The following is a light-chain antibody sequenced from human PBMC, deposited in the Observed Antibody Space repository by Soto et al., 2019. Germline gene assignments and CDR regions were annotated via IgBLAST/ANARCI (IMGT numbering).Light chain of an antibody. J-gene: IGKJ1*01. V-gene: IGKV3-20*01. CDR3: QQFGSDVT. CDR2: GAS. Sequence: EIVMTQSPATLSVSPGERATLSFRASQSVSSDLAWYHQKPGQAPRLLIYGASTRATGIPDRFSGSGSGTDFTLTISRLEPKDFAVYCCQQFGSDVTFGQGTKVDIK. CDR1: QSVSSD.